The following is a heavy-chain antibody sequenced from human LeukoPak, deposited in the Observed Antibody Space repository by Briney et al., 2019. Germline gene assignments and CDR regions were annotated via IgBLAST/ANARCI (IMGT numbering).Heavy chain of an antibody. J-gene: IGHJ6*03. Sequence: SVKVSCKASGGTFSSYAISWVRQAPGQGLEWMGGIIPIFGTANYAQKFQGRVTITTDESTSTAYMELSSRRSEDTAVYYWPGAPYGNSAYYYYSMAVWAKGPRSPSP. V-gene: IGHV1-69*05. D-gene: IGHD4-23*01. CDR1: GGTFSSYA. CDR3: PGAPYGNSAYYYYSMAV. CDR2: IIPIFGTA.